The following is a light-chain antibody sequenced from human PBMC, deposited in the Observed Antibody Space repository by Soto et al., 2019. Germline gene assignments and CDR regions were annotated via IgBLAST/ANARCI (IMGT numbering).Light chain of an antibody. CDR2: KVS. Sequence: DIVMTQTPLSSPVTLGQPASISCRSSQNLVGSDGNSYLSWLQQRPGQPPRLLIYKVSHRFSGVPDRFSGSGAGTDFILKISRVEADDVGVYYCMQTSQFPRTFGQGTKVEIK. V-gene: IGKV2-24*01. CDR3: MQTSQFPRT. J-gene: IGKJ1*01. CDR1: QNLVGSDGNSY.